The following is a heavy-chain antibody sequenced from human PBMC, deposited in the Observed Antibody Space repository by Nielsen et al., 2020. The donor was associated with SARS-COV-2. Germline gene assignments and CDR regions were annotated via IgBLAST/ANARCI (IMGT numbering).Heavy chain of an antibody. CDR1: GGSISSYY. D-gene: IGHD3-10*01. V-gene: IGHV4-59*08. CDR2: IYYSGST. Sequence: SETLSLTCTVSGGSISSYYWSWIRQPPGKGLEWIGYIYYSGSTNYNPSLKSRVTISVDTSKNQFSLKLSSVTAADTAVYYCARHGLRWFGEPHYYMDVWGKGTTVTVSS. CDR3: ARHGLRWFGEPHYYMDV. J-gene: IGHJ6*03.